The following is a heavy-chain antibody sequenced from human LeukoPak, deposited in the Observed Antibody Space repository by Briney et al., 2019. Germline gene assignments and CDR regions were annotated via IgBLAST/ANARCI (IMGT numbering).Heavy chain of an antibody. D-gene: IGHD3-22*01. CDR2: IYPGDSDT. CDR1: GSSFTSYW. J-gene: IGHJ3*02. V-gene: IGHV5-51*01. CDR3: ARVYDSSGYYWYGFDI. Sequence: GESLKISCQGSGSSFTSYWIGWVRQLPGKGLEWMGIIYPGDSDTIYSPSFQGQVTISADKSINTAYLQWSSLKASDTAMYYCARVYDSSGYYWYGFDIWGQGTMVTVSS.